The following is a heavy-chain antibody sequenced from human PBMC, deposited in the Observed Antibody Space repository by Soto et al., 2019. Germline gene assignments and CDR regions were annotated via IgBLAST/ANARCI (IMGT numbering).Heavy chain of an antibody. CDR1: GFTFSSYG. CDR3: AREDCSGGSCYLASYGMDV. J-gene: IGHJ6*02. CDR2: IWYDGSNK. Sequence: GGSLRLSCAASGFTFSSYGMHWVRQAPGKGLEWVAVIWYDGSNKYYADSVKGRFTISRDNSKNTLYLQMNSLRAEDTAVYYCAREDCSGGSCYLASYGMDVWGQGTTVTVSS. V-gene: IGHV3-33*01. D-gene: IGHD2-15*01.